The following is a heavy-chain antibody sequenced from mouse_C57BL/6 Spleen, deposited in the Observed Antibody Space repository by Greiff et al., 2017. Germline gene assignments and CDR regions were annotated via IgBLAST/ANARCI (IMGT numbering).Heavy chain of an antibody. J-gene: IGHJ4*01. CDR3: ARRDGSPYAMDY. V-gene: IGHV5-17*01. CDR2: ISSGSSTI. CDR1: GFTFSDYG. D-gene: IGHD2-3*01. Sequence: EVQLVESGGGLVKPGGSLQLSCAASGFTFSDYGMHWVRQAPEKGLEWVADISSGSSTIYYADTVTGRFPISRDNAKNTLFLQMTSLRSEDTAMYYCARRDGSPYAMDYWGQGTSVTVSS.